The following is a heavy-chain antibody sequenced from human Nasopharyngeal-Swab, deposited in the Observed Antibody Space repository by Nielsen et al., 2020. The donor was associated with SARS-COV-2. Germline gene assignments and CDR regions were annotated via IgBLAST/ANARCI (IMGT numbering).Heavy chain of an antibody. CDR2: IYYSGST. CDR1: GESFSGYY. Sequence: SQTLSLTCAVYGESFSGYYWGWVRQPPGKGLEWIGSIYYSGSTYYNPSLKSRVTVSVDTPKNQISLRLSSVTAADTAVYYCASISPEIVVVVAAFAAFDIWGQGTMVTVSS. D-gene: IGHD2-15*01. CDR3: ASISPEIVVVVAAFAAFDI. J-gene: IGHJ3*02. V-gene: IGHV4-34*01.